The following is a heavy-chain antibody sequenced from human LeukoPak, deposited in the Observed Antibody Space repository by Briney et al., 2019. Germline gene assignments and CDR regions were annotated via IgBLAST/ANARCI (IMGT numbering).Heavy chain of an antibody. V-gene: IGHV1-46*01. D-gene: IGHD3-22*01. CDR2: INPSGGST. J-gene: IGHJ4*02. Sequence: ASVTVSCTASGYTFTSYYMHWVRQAPGQGLEWMGIINPSGGSTSYAQKFQGRVTMTRDTSTSTVYMELSSLRSEDTAVYYCARDYYDSRNREVPFDYWGQGTLVTVSS. CDR1: GYTFTSYY. CDR3: ARDYYDSRNREVPFDY.